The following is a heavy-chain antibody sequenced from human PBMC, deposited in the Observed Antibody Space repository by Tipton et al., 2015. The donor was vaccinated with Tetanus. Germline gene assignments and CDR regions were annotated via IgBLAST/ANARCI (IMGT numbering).Heavy chain of an antibody. J-gene: IGHJ4*02. Sequence: SLRLSCAASGFTFDDYTMHWVRQAPGKGLEWVSLIRWNGGGTRYADSVKGRCAVSRDNSKNTVYLQMNSLSAEDTAVYYCARDGDTSGHYGIFDSWGQGTLLIVSS. CDR3: ARDGDTSGHYGIFDS. CDR2: IRWNGGGT. CDR1: GFTFDDYT. D-gene: IGHD3-22*01. V-gene: IGHV3-43*01.